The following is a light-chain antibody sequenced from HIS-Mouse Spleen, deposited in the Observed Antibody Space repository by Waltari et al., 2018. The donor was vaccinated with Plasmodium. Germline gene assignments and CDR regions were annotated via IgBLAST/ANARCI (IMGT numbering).Light chain of an antibody. J-gene: IGLJ2*01. Sequence: SYELTQPPSVSVSPGPPASITCSGDKLGDKYACWYQQKPGKSPVLVIYQDSKRPSGSPERFSGSNSGNTATLTISGTQAMDEADYYCQAWDSSTVVFGGGTKLTVL. CDR3: QAWDSSTVV. CDR2: QDS. V-gene: IGLV3-1*01. CDR1: KLGDKY.